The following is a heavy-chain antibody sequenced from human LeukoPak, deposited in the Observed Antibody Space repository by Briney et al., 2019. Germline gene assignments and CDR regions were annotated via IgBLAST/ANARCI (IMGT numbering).Heavy chain of an antibody. CDR3: ARRGDV. V-gene: IGHV4-61*02. CDR1: GGSISSGSYY. Sequence: PSETLSLTCTVSGGSISSGSYYWNWIRQPAGKGLEWIGRVYPSGNTNYNPSLKSRVTISLDTSKNQFSLRLSSVTAADTAVYYCARRGDVWGKGTTVTISS. CDR2: VYPSGNT. J-gene: IGHJ6*04.